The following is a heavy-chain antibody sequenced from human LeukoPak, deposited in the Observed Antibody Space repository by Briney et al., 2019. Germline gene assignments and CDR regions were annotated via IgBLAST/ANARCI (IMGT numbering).Heavy chain of an antibody. J-gene: IGHJ4*02. Sequence: PGGSLRLSCAASGFTVSSNYMSWVRQAPGKGLEWIGYIYYGGSTNYNPSLKSRVTISVDTSKHKSCLKLSCVTAADTAVYCCAGFGANSFDNWGQGTLVTVSS. CDR2: IYYGGST. D-gene: IGHD3-10*01. CDR1: GFTVSSNY. CDR3: AGFGANSFDN. V-gene: IGHV4-59*02.